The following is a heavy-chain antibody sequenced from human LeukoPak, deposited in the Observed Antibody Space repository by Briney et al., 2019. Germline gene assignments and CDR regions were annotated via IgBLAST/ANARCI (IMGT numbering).Heavy chain of an antibody. CDR3: AEGGHSSSQYYFDY. CDR2: ISGSGGST. J-gene: IGHJ4*02. V-gene: IGHV3-23*01. Sequence: GGSLRLSCAASGFTFSSYAMNWVRQAPGKGLEWVSTISGSGGSTYSADSVKGRFTISRDNSKNTLYLEMNSLRAEDTAVYYCAEGGHSSSQYYFDYWGQGTLVTVSS. D-gene: IGHD6-13*01. CDR1: GFTFSSYA.